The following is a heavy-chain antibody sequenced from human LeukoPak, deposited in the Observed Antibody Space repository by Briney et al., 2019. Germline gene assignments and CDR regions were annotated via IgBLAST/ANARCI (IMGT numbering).Heavy chain of an antibody. Sequence: GGSLRLSCAASGFTFDDYAMHWVRQAPGKGLEWVSGISWNSGSIGYADSVKGRFTISRDNAKNSLYLQMNSLRAEDMALYYCAKSRAYYYDSSGPVGAFDIWGQGTMVTVSS. CDR2: ISWNSGSI. V-gene: IGHV3-9*03. D-gene: IGHD3-22*01. J-gene: IGHJ3*02. CDR3: AKSRAYYYDSSGPVGAFDI. CDR1: GFTFDDYA.